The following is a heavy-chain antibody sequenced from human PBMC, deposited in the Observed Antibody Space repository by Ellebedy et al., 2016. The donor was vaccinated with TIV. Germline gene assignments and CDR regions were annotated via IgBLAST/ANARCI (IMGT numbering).Heavy chain of an antibody. Sequence: KVSXXGSGYSFTSYWIGWVRQMPGKGLEWMGIIYPGDSDTRYSPSFQGQVTISADKSISTAYLQWSSLKASDTAMYYCARRGYSYGPYYYYYMDVWGKGTTVTVSS. CDR1: GYSFTSYW. J-gene: IGHJ6*03. CDR3: ARRGYSYGPYYYYYMDV. CDR2: IYPGDSDT. V-gene: IGHV5-51*01. D-gene: IGHD5-18*01.